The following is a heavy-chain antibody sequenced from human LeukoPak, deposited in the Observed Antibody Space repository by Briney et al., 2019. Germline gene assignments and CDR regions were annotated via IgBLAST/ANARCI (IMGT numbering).Heavy chain of an antibody. Sequence: GGSLRLSCAASGFAFSSYGMHWVRQAPGKGQEWVAVISYDGRNKYYADSVKGRFTISRDNSKNTLYLQMNSLRAEDTAVYYCARDPAVTTFPYFDYWGQGTLVTVSS. CDR1: GFAFSSYG. V-gene: IGHV3-30*03. CDR3: ARDPAVTTFPYFDY. D-gene: IGHD4-17*01. CDR2: ISYDGRNK. J-gene: IGHJ4*02.